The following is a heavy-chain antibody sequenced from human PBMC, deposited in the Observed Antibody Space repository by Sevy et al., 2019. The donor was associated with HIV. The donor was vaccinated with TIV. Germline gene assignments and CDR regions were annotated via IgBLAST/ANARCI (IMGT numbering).Heavy chain of an antibody. V-gene: IGHV3-9*01. CDR3: AKDWAATNYYYMDV. CDR2: ISWNSGSI. D-gene: IGHD1-7*01. CDR1: GFTFDDYA. Sequence: GGSLRLSCAASGFTFDDYAMHWVRQAPGKGLEWVSGISWNSGSIGYADSVKGRFTISRDNAKNSLYLQMNSLRAEDTALYYSAKDWAATNYYYMDVWGIGTTVTVSS. J-gene: IGHJ6*03.